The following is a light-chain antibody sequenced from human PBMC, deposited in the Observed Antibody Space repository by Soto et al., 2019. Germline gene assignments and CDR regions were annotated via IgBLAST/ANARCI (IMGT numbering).Light chain of an antibody. CDR2: END. CDR1: SSNIGHYY. CDR3: GTWDISLSIFV. V-gene: IGLV1-51*02. J-gene: IGLJ1*01. Sequence: QTVLTQPHSVSAAPGQKVTMSCSGGSSNIGHYYVSWHQQLPGTAPQPLIYENDKPPSLSPDRFSGYKSGTSATLGITGLPTWDEADYYCGTWDISLSIFVFGTGTKVTVL.